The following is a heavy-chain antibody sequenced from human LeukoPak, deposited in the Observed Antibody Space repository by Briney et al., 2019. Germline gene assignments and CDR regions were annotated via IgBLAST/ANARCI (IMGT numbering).Heavy chain of an antibody. J-gene: IGHJ4*02. CDR2: IYYSGST. CDR3: AKDTTWGGVGITDY. V-gene: IGHV4-59*01. D-gene: IGHD3-16*01. CDR1: GGSISSYY. Sequence: SETLSLTCTVSGGSISSYYWSWIRQPPGKGLEWIGYIYYSGSTNYNPSLKSRVTISVETSKNQFSLKLSSVTAADTAVYYCAKDTTWGGVGITDYWGQGTLVTVSS.